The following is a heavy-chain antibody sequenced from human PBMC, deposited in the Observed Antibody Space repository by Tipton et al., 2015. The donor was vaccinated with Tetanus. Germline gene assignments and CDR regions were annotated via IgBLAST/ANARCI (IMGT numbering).Heavy chain of an antibody. Sequence: QLVQSGGGLVKPGGSLRLSCAASGFRFSDSYLSWIRQAPGEGLEWVSYISGTSNTQYVAESVKGRMTKSRDNAKHSLYLQMDNLRVEDTAIYYCVTLVRGVLLTRFIELWGQGALVVVSS. CDR2: ISGTSNTQ. J-gene: IGHJ4*02. CDR3: VTLVRGVLLTRFIEL. D-gene: IGHD3-10*02. CDR1: GFRFSDSY. V-gene: IGHV3-11*01.